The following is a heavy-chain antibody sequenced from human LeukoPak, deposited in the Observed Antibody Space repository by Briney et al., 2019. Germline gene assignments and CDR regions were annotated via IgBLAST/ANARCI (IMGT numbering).Heavy chain of an antibody. J-gene: IGHJ4*02. CDR2: VSNDGTEK. CDR3: ARDGGDGYNDLDY. CDR1: GFTFSSYA. D-gene: IGHD5-24*01. V-gene: IGHV3-30-3*01. Sequence: TGGSLRLSCAASGFTFSSYAIHWVRQAPGKGLECVAVVSNDGTEKYYADSAKGRFTISRDSSKNTLYLQMNSLRTEDTAVYYCARDGGDGYNDLDYWGQGTLVTVSS.